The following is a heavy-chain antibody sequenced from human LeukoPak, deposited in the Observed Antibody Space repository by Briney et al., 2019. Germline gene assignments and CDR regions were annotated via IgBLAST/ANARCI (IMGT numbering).Heavy chain of an antibody. CDR2: INPNSGGT. CDR3: ARGDCSSTSCYDWFDP. V-gene: IGHV1-2*02. CDR1: GYTFTGYY. Sequence: ASVKVSCKASGYTFTGYYMHWVRQAPGRGREWMGWINPNSGGTNYAQKFQGRVTMTRDTSISTAYMELSRLRSDDTAVYYCARGDCSSTSCYDWFDPWGQGTLVTVSS. J-gene: IGHJ5*02. D-gene: IGHD2-2*01.